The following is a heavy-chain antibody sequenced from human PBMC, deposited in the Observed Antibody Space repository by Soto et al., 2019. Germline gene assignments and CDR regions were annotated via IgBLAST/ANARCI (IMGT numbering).Heavy chain of an antibody. CDR2: ISGSGDRT. CDR3: VKCRAPPGTCYSDY. CDR1: RFTFSNYA. J-gene: IGHJ4*02. V-gene: IGHV3-23*01. D-gene: IGHD6-13*01. Sequence: EVQLLESGGGLVHPGGSLRLSCAASRFTFSNYAMGWVRQAPGKGLEWLSGISGSGDRTYYADSVRGRFTIFRDNSENTLYMQINSLGAEDTDKYVCVKCRAPPGTCYSDYWGQGTLVTVSS.